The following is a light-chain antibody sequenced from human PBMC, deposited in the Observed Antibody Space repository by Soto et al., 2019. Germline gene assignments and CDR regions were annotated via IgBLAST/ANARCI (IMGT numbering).Light chain of an antibody. J-gene: IGLJ3*02. Sequence: ALTQPPSASGSPGQSVTISCTGTSSDVGGYNYVSWYQQHPGKAPKLMIYEVSKRPSGVPDRFSGSKSGNTASLTVSGLQAEDEADYYCTSYAGDTSLGVLGGGTKLTVL. V-gene: IGLV2-8*01. CDR1: SSDVGGYNY. CDR3: TSYAGDTSLGV. CDR2: EVS.